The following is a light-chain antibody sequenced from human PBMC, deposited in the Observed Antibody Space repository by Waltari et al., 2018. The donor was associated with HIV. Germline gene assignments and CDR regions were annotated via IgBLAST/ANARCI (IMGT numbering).Light chain of an antibody. CDR1: SANIGNT. CDR2: RDN. Sequence: QSVLTQPPSASGTPGQRVTISCSGSSANIGNTVYWYQQLPGKAPKLLVYRDNQRPSGVPDRFSGSRSGTSASLDVSGLRSEDEANYFCAAWDDILSGWVFGGGTKLTVL. CDR3: AAWDDILSGWV. J-gene: IGLJ3*02. V-gene: IGLV1-47*01.